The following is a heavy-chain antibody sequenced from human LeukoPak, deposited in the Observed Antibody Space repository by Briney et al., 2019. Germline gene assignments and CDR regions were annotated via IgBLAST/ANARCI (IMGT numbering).Heavy chain of an antibody. D-gene: IGHD3-22*01. CDR2: INPNSGGT. Sequence: ASVKVSCKASGYTFTGYYMHWVRQAPGQGLEWMGWINPNSGGTNYAQKFQGRVTMTRDTSIGTAYMELSRLRSDDTAVYYCARVGYYDSSGYYSDFDYWGQGTLVTVSS. J-gene: IGHJ4*02. CDR3: ARVGYYDSSGYYSDFDY. CDR1: GYTFTGYY. V-gene: IGHV1-2*02.